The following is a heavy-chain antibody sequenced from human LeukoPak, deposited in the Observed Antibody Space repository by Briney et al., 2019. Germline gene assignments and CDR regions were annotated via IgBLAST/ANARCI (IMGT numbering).Heavy chain of an antibody. V-gene: IGHV3-7*01. J-gene: IGHJ4*02. D-gene: IGHD3-22*01. Sequence: GGSLRLSCAASGFTFSSYWMSWVRQAPGKGLEWVANIKQDGSEKYYVDSVKGRFTISRDNAKNSLYLQMHSLRAEDTAVYYCARDLSDYYESSGYWGDWGQGTLVTVSS. CDR3: ARDLSDYYESSGYWGD. CDR2: IKQDGSEK. CDR1: GFTFSSYW.